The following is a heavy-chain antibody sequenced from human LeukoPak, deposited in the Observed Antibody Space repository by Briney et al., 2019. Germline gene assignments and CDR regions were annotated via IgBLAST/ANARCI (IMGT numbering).Heavy chain of an antibody. D-gene: IGHD1-1*01. CDR2: INPNSGGI. J-gene: IGHJ4*02. CDR1: GYTFTGYY. CDR3: ARVYDDGAYFDY. V-gene: IGHV1-2*02. Sequence: ASLKVSCTASGYTFTGYYMHWVRQAPGQRLEWMGWINPNSGGINYAQKVQGRVTMTRDTSISTAYMELSRLRSDDTAVYYCARVYDDGAYFDYWGQGTLVTVSS.